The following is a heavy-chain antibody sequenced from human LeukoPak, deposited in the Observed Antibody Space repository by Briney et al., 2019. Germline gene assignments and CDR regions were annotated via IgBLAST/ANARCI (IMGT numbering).Heavy chain of an antibody. J-gene: IGHJ5*02. V-gene: IGHV1-18*01. Sequence: GASVKVSCKASGYTFTSYGISWVRQAPGQGLEWMGWISAYNGNTNYAQKLQGRVTMTTDTSTSTAYMELRSLRSDDTAVYYCARDPYDILTGYSHNWFDPWGQGTLVTVSS. CDR1: GYTFTSYG. D-gene: IGHD3-9*01. CDR3: ARDPYDILTGYSHNWFDP. CDR2: ISAYNGNT.